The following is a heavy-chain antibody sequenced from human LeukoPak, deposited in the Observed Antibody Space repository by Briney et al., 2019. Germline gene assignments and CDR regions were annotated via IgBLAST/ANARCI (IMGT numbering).Heavy chain of an antibody. CDR3: ATSSITHTRDP. Sequence: ASVKVFCKASGYAFSDIYFNWVRQAPGQGLEWMGWINPNSGARIYSQKFQGRVTMDTSINIVYMELSSLTSDDTAVYYCATSSITHTRDPWGQGTLVTVSS. J-gene: IGHJ5*02. CDR2: INPNSGAR. D-gene: IGHD6-6*01. V-gene: IGHV1-2*02. CDR1: GYAFSDIY.